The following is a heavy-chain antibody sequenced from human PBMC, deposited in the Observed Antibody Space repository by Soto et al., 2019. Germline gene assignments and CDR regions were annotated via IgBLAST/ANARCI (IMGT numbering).Heavy chain of an antibody. CDR3: ASSDTYYYDSSGYYYFDY. CDR1: GGSISSSSYY. Sequence: SETLSLTCTVSGGSISSSSYYWGWIRQPPGKGLEWIGSIYYSGSTYYNPSLKSRVTISVDTSKNQFSLKLSSVTAADTAVYYCASSDTYYYDSSGYYYFDYWGQGTLVTVSS. J-gene: IGHJ4*02. V-gene: IGHV4-39*01. D-gene: IGHD3-22*01. CDR2: IYYSGST.